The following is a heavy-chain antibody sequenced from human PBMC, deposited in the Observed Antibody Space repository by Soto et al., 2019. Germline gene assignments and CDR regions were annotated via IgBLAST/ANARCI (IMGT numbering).Heavy chain of an antibody. V-gene: IGHV3-30-3*01. J-gene: IGHJ6*02. D-gene: IGHD1-1*01. CDR3: ARGNLDV. CDR2: VSHVDDNK. Sequence: QVQVVEFGGGVVRPGTSLRLSCAASGFTFNLFTFHWVRQAPGGGLEWVAVVSHVDDNKFYADSVKGRFTISRDNSKNTLYLQMNNLRTEDTALYYCARGNLDVWGQGTTVTVSS. CDR1: GFTFNLFT.